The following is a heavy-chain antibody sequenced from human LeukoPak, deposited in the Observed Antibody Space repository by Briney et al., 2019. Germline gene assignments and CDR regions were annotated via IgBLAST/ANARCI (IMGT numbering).Heavy chain of an antibody. D-gene: IGHD1-14*01. Sequence: PGGSLRLSCTASGFSLINYWMSWVRQAPGKGLEWVVSIKQDGSEKNYVDSVKGRFTISRDNSKNTLYLQMNSLRAEDTAVYYCAKDNHADYWGQGTLVTVSS. J-gene: IGHJ4*02. V-gene: IGHV3-7*01. CDR2: IKQDGSEK. CDR3: AKDNHADY. CDR1: GFSLINYW.